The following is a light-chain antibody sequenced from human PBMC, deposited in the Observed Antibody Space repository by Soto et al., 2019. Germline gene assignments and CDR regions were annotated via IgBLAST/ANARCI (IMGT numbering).Light chain of an antibody. J-gene: IGKJ1*01. Sequence: DIQMTQSPSTLSASVGDRVTITCRASQSISSWLAWYQQKPGKAPKLLIYDASSLQSGVPSRFSGSGSWTEFTLTITSLQPDDFATYYCQQYYSLWMFGQGTKV. V-gene: IGKV1-5*01. CDR2: DAS. CDR3: QQYYSLWM. CDR1: QSISSW.